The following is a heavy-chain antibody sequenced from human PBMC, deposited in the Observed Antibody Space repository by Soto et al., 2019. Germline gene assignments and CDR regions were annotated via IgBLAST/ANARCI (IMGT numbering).Heavy chain of an antibody. D-gene: IGHD1-1*01. Sequence: SETLSLTCAVDGGSFSCYYWSWIRQPPGKGLEWIGYIYYSGNTKYNPSLKSRVTISVDTSKNQFSLRLTSVTAADTAVYYCAKQGGKYGIRSFDPWGQGTLVTVSS. CDR3: AKQGGKYGIRSFDP. J-gene: IGHJ5*02. CDR2: IYYSGNT. CDR1: GGSFSCYY. V-gene: IGHV4-59*08.